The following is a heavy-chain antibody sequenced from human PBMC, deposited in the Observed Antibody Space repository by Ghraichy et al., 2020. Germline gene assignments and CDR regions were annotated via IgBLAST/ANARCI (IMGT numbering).Heavy chain of an antibody. CDR3: ARGINYFDP. V-gene: IGHV1-18*01. Sequence: ASVKVSCKTSGYRFTNYGTTWVRQSPGQGLEWMGWITTSKGNTHSAQKLQGRVTMTADTSTSTVYMELTSLTYDDTAVYYCARGINYFDPWGQGTLVTVSS. D-gene: IGHD1-7*01. CDR1: GYRFTNYG. CDR2: ITTSKGNT. J-gene: IGHJ5*02.